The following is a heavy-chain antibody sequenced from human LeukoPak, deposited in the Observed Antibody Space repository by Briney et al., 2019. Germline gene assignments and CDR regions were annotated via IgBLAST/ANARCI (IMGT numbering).Heavy chain of an antibody. CDR1: GFTFSSYA. Sequence: GGSLRLSCAASGFTFSSYAMHWVRQPPGKGLEWVSTISGSGAATFYADSVKGRFTISRDNSKNTLYLQINSLRAEDTAVYYCGKSRAYCGGDCYPPLWFDPWGQGTLVTVSS. J-gene: IGHJ5*02. CDR3: GKSRAYCGGDCYPPLWFDP. V-gene: IGHV3-23*01. CDR2: ISGSGAAT. D-gene: IGHD2-21*02.